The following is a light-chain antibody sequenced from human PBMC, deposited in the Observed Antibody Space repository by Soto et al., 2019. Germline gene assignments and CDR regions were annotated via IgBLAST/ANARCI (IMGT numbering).Light chain of an antibody. CDR1: QSISSW. J-gene: IGKJ4*01. V-gene: IGKV1-5*03. CDR3: QQYNFYPLT. Sequence: DIQMTRSPSTLSASVGDRVTITCRASQSISSWLAWYQQKPGKAPKLLIYKASSLESGVPSRFSGSGSGTEFTLTISTLQPNDFASYYCQQYNFYPLTFGGGTKVEIK. CDR2: KAS.